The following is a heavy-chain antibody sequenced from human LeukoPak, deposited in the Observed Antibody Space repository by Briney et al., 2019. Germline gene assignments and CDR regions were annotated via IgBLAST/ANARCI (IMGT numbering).Heavy chain of an antibody. V-gene: IGHV3-53*01. D-gene: IGHD3-10*01. CDR2: IYSGGST. CDR1: GFTVSSNY. CDR3: ARGGYYGSGSFFDY. J-gene: IGHJ4*02. Sequence: GGSLRLSCAASGFTVSSNYMSWVRQAPGEGLEWVSVIYSGGSTYYADSVKGRFTISRDNSKNTLYLQMNSLRAEDTAVYYCARGGYYGSGSFFDYWGQGTLVTVSS.